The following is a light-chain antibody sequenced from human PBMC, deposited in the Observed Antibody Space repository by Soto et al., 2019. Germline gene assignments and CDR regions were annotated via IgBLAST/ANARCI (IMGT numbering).Light chain of an antibody. Sequence: DIQLTQSPSSLSASVGDRVTITCRASQAISSYLAWYQQKPGKVPELLMYATSTLQSGAPSRFSGSGSGTDFTLTSSRLQHEDVATYYCHKYNHAPTFGGGTKVDIK. CDR3: HKYNHAPT. CDR1: QAISSY. CDR2: ATS. J-gene: IGKJ4*01. V-gene: IGKV1-27*01.